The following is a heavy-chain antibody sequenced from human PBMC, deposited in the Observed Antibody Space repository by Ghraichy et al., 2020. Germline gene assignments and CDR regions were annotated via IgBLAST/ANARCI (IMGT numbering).Heavy chain of an antibody. CDR2: IYHSGST. D-gene: IGHD3-22*01. V-gene: IGHV4-30-2*01. Sequence: SETLSLTCAVSGGSISSGGYSWSWIRQPPGKGLEWIGYIYHSGSTYYNPSLKSRVTISVDRSKNQFSLKLSSVTAADTAVYYCARASRYYDSSGFYPWGQGTLVTVSS. J-gene: IGHJ5*02. CDR1: GGSISSGGYS. CDR3: ARASRYYDSSGFYP.